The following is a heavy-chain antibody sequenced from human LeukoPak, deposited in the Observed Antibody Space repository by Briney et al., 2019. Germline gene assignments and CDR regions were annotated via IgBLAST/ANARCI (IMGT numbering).Heavy chain of an antibody. D-gene: IGHD2-2*01. CDR1: GYTLTELS. Sequence: GASVKVSCKVSGYTLTELSMHWVRQAPGKGLEWMGGFDPEDGETIYAQKFQGRVTMTEDTSTDTAYMELSSLRSEDTAVYYCATGHIVVVPAARDAFDIWGQGTMVTVSS. CDR2: FDPEDGET. J-gene: IGHJ3*02. V-gene: IGHV1-24*01. CDR3: ATGHIVVVPAARDAFDI.